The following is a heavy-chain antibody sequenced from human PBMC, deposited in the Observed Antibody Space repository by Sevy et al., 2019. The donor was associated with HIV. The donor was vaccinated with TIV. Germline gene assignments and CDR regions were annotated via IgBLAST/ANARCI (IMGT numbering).Heavy chain of an antibody. V-gene: IGHV3-53*01. Sequence: GGSLRLSCAASGFTVSRNYMSWVRQAPGKWLEWVSVIYSGGSTYYADSVKGRFTISRDNSKNTLYLQMNSLRAEDTAVYYCARERIVGATWGGFDYWGQGTLVTVSS. CDR2: IYSGGST. CDR3: ARERIVGATWGGFDY. J-gene: IGHJ4*02. D-gene: IGHD1-26*01. CDR1: GFTVSRNY.